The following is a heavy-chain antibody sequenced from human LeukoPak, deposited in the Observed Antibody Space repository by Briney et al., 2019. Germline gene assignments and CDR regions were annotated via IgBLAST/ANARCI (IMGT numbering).Heavy chain of an antibody. Sequence: GESLRLSCAASGFTFSSYAMNWVRQAPPKGLEWVSTLTASGGSTYYADSVEGRCTIFRDNSKNTLYLQMYSLRADNTAVYYCAKDVEGRGDPPMVAWGQGTLVTVSS. V-gene: IGHV3-23*01. D-gene: IGHD5-18*01. J-gene: IGHJ5*02. CDR2: LTASGGST. CDR1: GFTFSSYA. CDR3: AKDVEGRGDPPMVA.